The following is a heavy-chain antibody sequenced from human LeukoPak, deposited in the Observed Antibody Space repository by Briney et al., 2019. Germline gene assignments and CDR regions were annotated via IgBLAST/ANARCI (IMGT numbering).Heavy chain of an antibody. D-gene: IGHD6-19*01. CDR2: ITWSGSTI. Sequence: PGGSLRLSCAASGFTLSSYSMNWVCQAPGKGLEWISHITWSGSTIFYADSVKGRFTISRDSAKNSLYLQMSSPRDEDTAVYYCARDAGNSGYGMDVWGQGTTVTVSS. CDR1: GFTLSSYS. V-gene: IGHV3-48*02. CDR3: ARDAGNSGYGMDV. J-gene: IGHJ6*02.